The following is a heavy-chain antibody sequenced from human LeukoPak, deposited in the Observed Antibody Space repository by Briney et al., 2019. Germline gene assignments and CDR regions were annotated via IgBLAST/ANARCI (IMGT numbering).Heavy chain of an antibody. CDR2: IYSGGST. V-gene: IGHV3-53*01. J-gene: IGHJ6*02. CDR3: AREQTSEGMDV. CDR1: GFTVSSNY. Sequence: GGSLRLSCAASGFTVSSNYMSWDRQAPGKGLEWVSVIYSGGSTYYADSVKGRFTISRDNSKNTLYLQMNSLRAEDTAVYYYAREQTSEGMDVWGQGTTVTVSS.